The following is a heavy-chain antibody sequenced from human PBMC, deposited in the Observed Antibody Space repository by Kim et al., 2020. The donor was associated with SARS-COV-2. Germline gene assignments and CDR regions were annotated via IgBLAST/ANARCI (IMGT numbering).Heavy chain of an antibody. D-gene: IGHD1-26*01. CDR3: ARDLGLGESGSLDY. V-gene: IGHV3-21*01. Sequence: DSVKGRFTISRDNAKNSLYLQMNSLRAEDTAVYYCARDLGLGESGSLDYWGQGTLVTVSS. J-gene: IGHJ4*02.